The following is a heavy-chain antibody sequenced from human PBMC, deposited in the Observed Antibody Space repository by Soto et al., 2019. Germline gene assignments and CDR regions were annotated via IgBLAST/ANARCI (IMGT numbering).Heavy chain of an antibody. CDR1: GFTFSTYG. CDR3: AGVGGWLLLYNWFDP. D-gene: IGHD3-22*01. J-gene: IGHJ5*02. V-gene: IGHV3-33*01. Sequence: QVPLVESGGGVFQPGRSLRLSCAASGFTFSTYGMHWVRQAPGQGLEWVAVIWDDGSSKYYADSVKGRFTISRDHSNKTLCLQMDSLRVEDTAVDYCAGVGGWLLLYNWFDPWGQETLVTVAS. CDR2: IWDDGSSK.